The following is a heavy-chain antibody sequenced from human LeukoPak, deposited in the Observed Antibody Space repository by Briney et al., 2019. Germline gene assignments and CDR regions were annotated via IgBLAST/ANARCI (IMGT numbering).Heavy chain of an antibody. CDR2: IKSKTDGGTI. CDR3: TAGVSRGD. J-gene: IGHJ4*02. D-gene: IGHD3-10*01. V-gene: IGHV3-15*01. Sequence: GGSLRLSCAASGFTLSNVWMSWVRQARGKGLEWVGRIKSKTDGGTIDYAAPVKDRFTISRDDSKNTLFLEMNSLKTEDTAVYYCTAGVSRGDWGQGTLVTVSS. CDR1: GFTLSNVW.